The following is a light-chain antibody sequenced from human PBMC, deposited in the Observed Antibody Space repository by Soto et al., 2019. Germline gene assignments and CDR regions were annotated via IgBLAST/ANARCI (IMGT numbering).Light chain of an antibody. V-gene: IGKV3-15*01. CDR2: RAS. CDR1: QRVSSN. CDR3: QQYNNWPRT. J-gene: IGKJ1*01. Sequence: EIVMTHSLATLSVSPGERATLSCRASQRVSSNLAWYQHKPGQAPRLLIYRASTSATGIPVRFSGSGSVTEFTLTISSLQSEDFAVYYCQQYNNWPRTFGQGTKVDIK.